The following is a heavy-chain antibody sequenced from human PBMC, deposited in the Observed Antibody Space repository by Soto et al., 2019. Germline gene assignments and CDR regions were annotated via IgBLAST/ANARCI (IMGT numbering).Heavy chain of an antibody. J-gene: IGHJ6*02. CDR2: ISVRRGYT. CDR3: ARGHYGMDV. Sequence: QVQLVESGGGWAKPGGSLRLSCAASGFTFSDYYMSWIRQTPGQGLEWVSYISVRRGYTTYADFVRGRFTIPRDNAEKSLYLQMNSLRAEDTAVYYCARGHYGMDVWGQGTTVTVSS. V-gene: IGHV3-11*05. CDR1: GFTFSDYY.